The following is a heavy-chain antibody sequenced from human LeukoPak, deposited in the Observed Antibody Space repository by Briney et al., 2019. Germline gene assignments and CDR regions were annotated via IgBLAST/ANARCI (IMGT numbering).Heavy chain of an antibody. V-gene: IGHV4-34*01. CDR1: GGSFSGYY. J-gene: IGHJ6*04. CDR3: ARARDRYYYYGMDV. Sequence: SETLSLTCAVYGGSFSGYYWSWICQPPGKGLEWIGEINHSGSTNYNPSLKSRVTISVDTSKNQFSLKLSSVTAADTAVYYCARARDRYYYYGMDVWGKGTTVTVSS. CDR2: INHSGST.